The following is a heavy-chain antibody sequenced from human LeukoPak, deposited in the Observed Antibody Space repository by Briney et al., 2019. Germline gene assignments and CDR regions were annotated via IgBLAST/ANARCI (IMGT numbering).Heavy chain of an antibody. CDR3: ARDRDQVTMVRGVIPGRMDV. Sequence: ASVKVCCKASGYTFTSYGISWVRQAPGQGLEWMGWISAYNGNTNYAQKLQGRVTMTTDTSTSTAYMELRSLRSDDTAVYYCARDRDQVTMVRGVIPGRMDVWGKGTTVTISS. CDR2: ISAYNGNT. V-gene: IGHV1-18*01. CDR1: GYTFTSYG. J-gene: IGHJ6*03. D-gene: IGHD3-10*01.